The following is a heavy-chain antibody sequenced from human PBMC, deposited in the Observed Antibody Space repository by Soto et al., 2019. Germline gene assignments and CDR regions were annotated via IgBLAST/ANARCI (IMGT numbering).Heavy chain of an antibody. D-gene: IGHD2-21*02. V-gene: IGHV4-30-4*01. Sequence: SETLSLSCTVSGGSISSGDYYWSWIRQPPGKGLEWIGYIYYSGSTYYNPSLKSRVTISVDTSKNQFSLKLSSVTAADTAVYYCARVIVVVTHPNWFDPWGQGTLVTVSS. CDR1: GGSISSGDYY. J-gene: IGHJ5*02. CDR3: ARVIVVVTHPNWFDP. CDR2: IYYSGST.